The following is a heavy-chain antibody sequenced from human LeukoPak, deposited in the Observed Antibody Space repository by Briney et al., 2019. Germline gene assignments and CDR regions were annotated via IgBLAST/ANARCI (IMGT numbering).Heavy chain of an antibody. CDR3: ARVSSVPTPRALDY. J-gene: IGHJ4*02. D-gene: IGHD4/OR15-4a*01. Sequence: GGSLRLSCAASGFSFSAYSMNWIRQAPGKGPEWVSSISGGSDYIFHADSVKGRFTVSRDNAKNSLYLQMNSLRAEDTAVYYCARVSSVPTPRALDYWAQGALVTVSS. CDR2: ISGGSDYI. V-gene: IGHV3-21*01. CDR1: GFSFSAYS.